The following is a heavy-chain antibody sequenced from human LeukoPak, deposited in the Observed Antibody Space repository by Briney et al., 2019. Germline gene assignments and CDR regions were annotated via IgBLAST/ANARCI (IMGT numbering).Heavy chain of an antibody. D-gene: IGHD4-11*01. Sequence: KSGGSLRLSCAASGFTFSTYSMNWVRQAPGKGLEWVSSISSSSNYIYYADAVKGRFTISRDNAKNSLYLQMNSLRAEDTAVYYCANGVLGDYSFDYWGQGTLVTVSS. CDR2: ISSSSNYI. J-gene: IGHJ4*02. V-gene: IGHV3-21*01. CDR1: GFTFSTYS. CDR3: ANGVLGDYSFDY.